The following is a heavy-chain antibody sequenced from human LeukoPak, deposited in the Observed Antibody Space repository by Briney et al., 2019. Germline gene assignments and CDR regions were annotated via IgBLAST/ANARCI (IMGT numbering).Heavy chain of an antibody. D-gene: IGHD5-24*01. Sequence: GGSLRLSCAASGFTFSSYSMNWVRQAPGKGLEWVSSISSSSSYIYYADSVKGRFTISRDNAKNSLYLQMNSLRAEDTAVYYCARDFRDGYNLDVWGKGTTVTVSS. J-gene: IGHJ6*04. V-gene: IGHV3-21*01. CDR3: ARDFRDGYNLDV. CDR1: GFTFSSYS. CDR2: ISSSSSYI.